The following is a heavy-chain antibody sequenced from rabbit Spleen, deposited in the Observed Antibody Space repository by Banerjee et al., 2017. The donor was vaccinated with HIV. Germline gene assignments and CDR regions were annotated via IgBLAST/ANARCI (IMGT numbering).Heavy chain of an antibody. J-gene: IGHJ3*01. CDR2: IHDTNNGAT. Sequence: QEQLVESGGGLVQPEGSLTLTCTASGFSFSGRYWICWVRQAPGKGPEWIACIHDTNNGATYYASWAKGRFTISKTSSTTVTLQMTSLTGADTATYFCARGLLAGSASWLGYLDLWGQGTLVTVS. CDR3: ARGLLAGSASWLGYLDL. V-gene: IGHV1S45*01. D-gene: IGHD6-1*01. CDR1: GFSFSGRYW.